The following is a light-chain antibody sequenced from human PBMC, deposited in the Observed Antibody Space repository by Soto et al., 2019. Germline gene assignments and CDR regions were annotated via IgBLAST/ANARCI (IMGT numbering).Light chain of an antibody. V-gene: IGKV3-11*01. J-gene: IGKJ3*01. CDR2: DAS. CDR3: QHRSSWPGA. Sequence: EVVLTQSPDTLSLSPGERATLSCRASQSVSSFLAWYQQKPGQAPRLLIYDASNRATGIPARFSGSGSGTDFTLTISSLEPEDFAVYYCQHRSSWPGAFGPGT. CDR1: QSVSSF.